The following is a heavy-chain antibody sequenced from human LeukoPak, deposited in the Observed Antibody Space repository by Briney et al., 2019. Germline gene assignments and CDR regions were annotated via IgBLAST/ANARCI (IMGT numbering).Heavy chain of an antibody. V-gene: IGHV4-34*01. Sequence: PSETLSLTCAVYGGSFNGYYWSWIRQPPGKGLEWIGEINHSGSTNYNPSLKSRVTISVDTSKNQFSLKLSSVTAADTAVYYCARGCGSGSYSYYFDYWGQGTLVTVSS. CDR3: ARGCGSGSYSYYFDY. J-gene: IGHJ4*02. CDR1: GGSFNGYY. D-gene: IGHD3-10*01. CDR2: INHSGST.